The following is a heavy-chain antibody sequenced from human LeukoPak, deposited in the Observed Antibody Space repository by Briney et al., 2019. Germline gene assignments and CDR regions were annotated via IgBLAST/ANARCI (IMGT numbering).Heavy chain of an antibody. J-gene: IGHJ4*02. D-gene: IGHD1-26*01. CDR1: GFTLSSYA. Sequence: GGSLRLSCAASGFTLSSYAMHWFRQAPGKGLEWGAIISYDGSNEHYADSVKGRFTISRDNSKNTLYLQMSSLRAEDTAIYYCTRGRGSYSLDYWGRGTLVTVSS. V-gene: IGHV3-30*15. CDR2: ISYDGSNE. CDR3: TRGRGSYSLDY.